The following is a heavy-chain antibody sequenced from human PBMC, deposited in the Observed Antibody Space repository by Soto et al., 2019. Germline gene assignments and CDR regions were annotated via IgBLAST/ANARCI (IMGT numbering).Heavy chain of an antibody. D-gene: IGHD3-22*01. CDR1: GGSFSAYY. CDR2: INHSGGT. CDR3: ARGSVDTVDSSGFYEY. Sequence: PSETLSLTCAVYGGSFSAYYWSWIRQPPGKGLEWIGEINHSGGTSYNPSLKSRVTISVRTSKSQFSLKLTSVTAADRAVYYCARGSVDTVDSSGFYEYWAQGTPVTVSS. V-gene: IGHV4-34*01. J-gene: IGHJ4*02.